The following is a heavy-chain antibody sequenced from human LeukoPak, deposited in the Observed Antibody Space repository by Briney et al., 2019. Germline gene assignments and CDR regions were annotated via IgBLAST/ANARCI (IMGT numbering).Heavy chain of an antibody. Sequence: GGSLRLSCAASGFTFSSYAMSWVRQAPGKGLEWVSTIYRGGSTYYADSVKGRFTISRDNSKNTVYLQINTLRVEDTAVYYCARGGLETAVKYFFDYWGQGTLITVSS. CDR2: IYRGGST. CDR1: GFTFSSYA. J-gene: IGHJ4*02. CDR3: ARGGLETAVKYFFDY. D-gene: IGHD1-1*01. V-gene: IGHV3-66*01.